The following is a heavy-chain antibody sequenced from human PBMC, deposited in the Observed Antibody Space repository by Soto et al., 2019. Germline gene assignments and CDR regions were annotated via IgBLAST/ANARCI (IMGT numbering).Heavy chain of an antibody. Sequence: QVQLVQSGAEVKKPGASVKVSCKASGYTFTSYGISWVRQAPGQVLEWMGWINAYNGNTNYAQKLQGRVTMTTATATSTAYRELRSLSSDDTAVYYCARVLPPFDPWGQGTLVTVSS. J-gene: IGHJ5*02. CDR3: ARVLPPFDP. CDR2: INAYNGNT. V-gene: IGHV1-18*01. CDR1: GYTFTSYG.